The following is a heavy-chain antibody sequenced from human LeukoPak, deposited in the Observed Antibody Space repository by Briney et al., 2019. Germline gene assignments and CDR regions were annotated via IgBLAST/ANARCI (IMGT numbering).Heavy chain of an antibody. V-gene: IGHV3-23*01. CDR1: GFTFSTYA. CDR3: ATEGLYCSSTSCFQFFDY. J-gene: IGHJ4*01. D-gene: IGHD2-2*01. CDR2: ITVSGKNT. Sequence: GGSLRLSCAASGFTFSTYAMSWVRQAPGKGLEWVSTITVSGKNTFYIESVKGRFTISRDSSKKTLHLQMNALRAEDTAVYYCATEGLYCSSTSCFQFFDYWGQGTPVTVSS.